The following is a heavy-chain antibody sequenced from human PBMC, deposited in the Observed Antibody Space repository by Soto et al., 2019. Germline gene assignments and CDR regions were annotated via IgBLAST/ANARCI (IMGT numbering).Heavy chain of an antibody. CDR1: GGSISSSSYY. V-gene: IGHV4-39*02. D-gene: IGHD2-8*01. J-gene: IGHJ2*01. CDR2: IYYSGST. Sequence: SETLSLTCTVSGGSISSSSYYWGWIRQPPGKGLEWIGRIYYSGSTYYNPSLKSRVTISVDTSKNQFSLRLSSVTAADTAVYYCAREIMPLTNDWYFDLWGRGTLVTVSS. CDR3: AREIMPLTNDWYFDL.